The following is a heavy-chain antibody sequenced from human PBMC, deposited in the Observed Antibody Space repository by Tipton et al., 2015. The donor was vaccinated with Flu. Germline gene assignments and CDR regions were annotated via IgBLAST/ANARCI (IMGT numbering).Heavy chain of an antibody. Sequence: TLSLTCTVSGGSISSGGYYWSWIRQHPGKGLEWIGYIYYSGSTYSNPSLRSRVTISVDTPKNQFSLKLSSVTAADTAVYYCARDGHYYDSSGYLPGGIAYWGQGTLVTVST. CDR1: GGSISSGGYY. CDR2: IYYSGST. D-gene: IGHD3-22*01. CDR3: ARDGHYYDSSGYLPGGIAY. J-gene: IGHJ4*02. V-gene: IGHV4-31*03.